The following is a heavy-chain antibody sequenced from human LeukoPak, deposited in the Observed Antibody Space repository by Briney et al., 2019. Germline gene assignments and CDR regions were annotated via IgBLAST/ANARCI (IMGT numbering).Heavy chain of an antibody. V-gene: IGHV4-59*01. CDR1: GGSISSYY. D-gene: IGHD3-10*01. CDR3: ARVGYGFSEVVRGVTSYYFDY. CDR2: IYYSGST. Sequence: PSETLSLTCTVSGGSISSYYWSWIRRPPGKGLEWIGYIYYSGSTNYTPSLKSRVTISVDTSKNQFSLKLSSVTAADTAVYYCARVGYGFSEVVRGVTSYYFDYWGQGTLVTVSS. J-gene: IGHJ4*02.